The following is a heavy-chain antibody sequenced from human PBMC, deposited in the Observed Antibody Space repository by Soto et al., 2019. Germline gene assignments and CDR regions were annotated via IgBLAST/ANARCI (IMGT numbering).Heavy chain of an antibody. CDR2: INPSIGTT. V-gene: IGHV1-46*03. J-gene: IGHJ4*02. CDR1: GYTFTSQD. Sequence: ASVKVSCKASGYTFTSQDMHWVRQAPGQGLEWMGVINPSIGTTTYAQKFQGRVTMTRDTSTSTVYMEVSSLRSEDTAVYYCASTLGARFDYWGQGTLVTVSS. D-gene: IGHD1-26*01. CDR3: ASTLGARFDY.